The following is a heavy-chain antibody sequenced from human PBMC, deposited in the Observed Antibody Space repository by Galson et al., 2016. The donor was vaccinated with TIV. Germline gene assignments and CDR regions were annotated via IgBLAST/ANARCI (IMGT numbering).Heavy chain of an antibody. D-gene: IGHD2-21*01. CDR3: AREHRHCGDNCYLSYYFGMDV. CDR1: GFSVSDNY. J-gene: IGHJ6*02. CDR2: FSNSDYI. V-gene: IGHV3-66*03. Sequence: TLRLSCAASGFSVSDNYINWVRQAPGKGLEWVSIFSNSDYINYADSVKGRFTIYRDNSKNTVYLHMSRLRAEDMAVYYCAREHRHCGDNCYLSYYFGMDVWGQGTTVTVSS.